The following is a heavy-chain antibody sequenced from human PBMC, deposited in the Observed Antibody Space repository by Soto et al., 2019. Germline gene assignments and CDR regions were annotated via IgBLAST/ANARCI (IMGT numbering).Heavy chain of an antibody. Sequence: QLQLQESDPGLVKPSETLSLTCTVSGGSISSSSYYWGWIRQPPGKGLGWIGSIYYSGSTYYNPCLKSRVTISVDTSKNQFSLTLSSVTAADTAVYYCASPKIAFYNWFDPWGQGTLVTVSS. J-gene: IGHJ5*02. CDR2: IYYSGST. CDR1: GGSISSSSYY. D-gene: IGHD3-3*02. CDR3: ASPKIAFYNWFDP. V-gene: IGHV4-39*01.